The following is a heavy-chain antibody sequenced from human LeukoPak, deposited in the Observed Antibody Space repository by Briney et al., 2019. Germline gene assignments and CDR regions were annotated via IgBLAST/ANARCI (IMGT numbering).Heavy chain of an antibody. J-gene: IGHJ4*02. CDR1: GGSISSSSYY. CDR2: IYYSGST. CDR3: ARLLTNPTGTVDY. D-gene: IGHD4-11*01. Sequence: SETLSLTCTVSGGSISSSSYYWGWIRQPPGKGLEWIGSIYYSGSTYYNPSLKSRVTISVDTSKNQFSLKLSPVTAADTAVYYCARLLTNPTGTVDYWGQGTLVTVSS. V-gene: IGHV4-39*01.